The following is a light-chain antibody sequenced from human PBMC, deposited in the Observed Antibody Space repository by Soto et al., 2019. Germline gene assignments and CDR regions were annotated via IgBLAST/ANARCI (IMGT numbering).Light chain of an antibody. CDR3: QQTHSTPLT. CDR1: QSISNF. CDR2: AAS. Sequence: DVQMTQSPPSLSASIGDRITITCRASQSISNFLNWYQQKPGRAPSLLIYAASSLQGGVPSRFSGGGSGAEFTLTINSLQPEDFATYFCQQTHSTPLTFGGGTKVEI. J-gene: IGKJ4*01. V-gene: IGKV1-39*01.